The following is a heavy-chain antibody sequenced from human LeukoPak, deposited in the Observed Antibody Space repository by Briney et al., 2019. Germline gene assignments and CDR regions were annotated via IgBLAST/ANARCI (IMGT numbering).Heavy chain of an antibody. V-gene: IGHV3-30*03. CDR3: SRGIDDFWSGFDP. J-gene: IGHJ5*02. Sequence: GGSLRLSCAASGFTFSSYGMHWVRQAPGKGLEWVAVISYDGSNKYYADSVKGRFTISRDNSKNTLYLQMNSLRAEDTAVYFCSRGIDDFWSGFDPWGQGTLVTVSS. D-gene: IGHD3-3*01. CDR2: ISYDGSNK. CDR1: GFTFSSYG.